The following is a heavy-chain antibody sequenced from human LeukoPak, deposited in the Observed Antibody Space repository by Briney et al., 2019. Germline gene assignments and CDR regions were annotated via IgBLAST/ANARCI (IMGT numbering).Heavy chain of an antibody. CDR1: GFTVISNY. J-gene: IGHJ4*02. V-gene: IGHV3-53*01. D-gene: IGHD2-15*01. Sequence: GGSLRLSCAASGFTVISNYMSWVRQAPGKGLEWVSVIYSGGNTYYADSVEGRFTISRDNSKNTLYLQMKTLKAEDTAVYYCARSGLNRFDYWGQGTLVTVSS. CDR2: IYSGGNT. CDR3: ARSGLNRFDY.